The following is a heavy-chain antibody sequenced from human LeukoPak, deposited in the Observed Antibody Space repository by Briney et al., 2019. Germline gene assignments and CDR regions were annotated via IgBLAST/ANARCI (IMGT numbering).Heavy chain of an antibody. CDR2: IYTSGST. J-gene: IGHJ6*02. V-gene: IGHV4-4*07. Sequence: SETLSLTCTVSGGSISSYYWSWIRQPAGGGREWIGRIYTSGSTNYKSSLKSRVSMSVDTSKNQFSLKLSSVTAADTAVYYCARGKGSYGMDVWGQGTTVTVSS. CDR1: GGSISSYY. CDR3: ARGKGSYGMDV.